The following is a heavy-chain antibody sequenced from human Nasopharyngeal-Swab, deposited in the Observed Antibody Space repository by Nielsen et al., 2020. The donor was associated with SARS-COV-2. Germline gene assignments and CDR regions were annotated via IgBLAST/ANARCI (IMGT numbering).Heavy chain of an antibody. CDR3: AKNTGYSTGWNDAFDI. CDR2: ISDSGDGT. Sequence: WIRQPPGKGLEWVSTISDSGDGTYYADSVKGRFTVSRDSSKNTLYLQMSSLRAEDTAVYFCAKNTGYSTGWNDAFDIWGQGTMVTVSS. V-gene: IGHV3-23*01. J-gene: IGHJ3*02. D-gene: IGHD6-19*01.